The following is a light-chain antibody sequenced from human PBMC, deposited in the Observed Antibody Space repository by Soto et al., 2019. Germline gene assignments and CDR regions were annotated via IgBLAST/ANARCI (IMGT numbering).Light chain of an antibody. Sequence: EIVLTQSPGTLSLSPGERATLSFRASQSVSSSSLAWYQQMPGQAPRLLIYGASSRATGIPDRFSGSGSGTDFTLTISRLEPEDFAVYYCQQYGRSPTTFGQGTKVDIK. CDR2: GAS. V-gene: IGKV3-20*01. CDR3: QQYGRSPTT. CDR1: QSVSSSS. J-gene: IGKJ1*01.